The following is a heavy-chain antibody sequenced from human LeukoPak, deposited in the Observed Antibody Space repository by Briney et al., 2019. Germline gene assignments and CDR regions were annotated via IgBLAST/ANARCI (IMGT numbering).Heavy chain of an antibody. V-gene: IGHV3-53*01. CDR3: ARRHCSGGSCYLDY. Sequence: GGSLRLSCAASGFIVSSNTMSWVRQSPGKGLEWVSIIFSGGSTYYTDSVKGRFTLSRDNSKNTLYLQMNSLRAEDTAIYYCARRHCSGGSCYLDYWGQGSLVTVSS. D-gene: IGHD2-15*01. CDR2: IFSGGST. J-gene: IGHJ4*02. CDR1: GFIVSSNT.